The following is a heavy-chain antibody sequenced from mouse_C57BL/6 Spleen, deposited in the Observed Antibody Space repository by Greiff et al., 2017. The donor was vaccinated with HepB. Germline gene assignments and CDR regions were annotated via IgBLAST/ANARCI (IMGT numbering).Heavy chain of an antibody. D-gene: IGHD3-2*02. Sequence: EVMLVESEGGLVQPGSSMKLSCTASGFTFSDYYMAWVRQVPEKGLEWVANINYDGSSTYYLDSLKSRFIISRDNAKNILYLQMSSLKSEDTATYYCARDRDSSGFYYAMDYWGQGTSVTVSS. CDR3: ARDRDSSGFYYAMDY. CDR1: GFTFSDYY. CDR2: INYDGSST. J-gene: IGHJ4*01. V-gene: IGHV5-16*01.